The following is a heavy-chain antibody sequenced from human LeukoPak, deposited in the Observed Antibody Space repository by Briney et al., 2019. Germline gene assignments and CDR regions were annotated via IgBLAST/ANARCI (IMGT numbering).Heavy chain of an antibody. D-gene: IGHD4-17*01. Sequence: GGSLRLSCAASGFTFSSYSMNWVRQAPGKGLEWVSYISSSSSTIYYADSVKGRFTISRDNAKNSLYLQMNSPRAEDTAVYYCARDYGDYVSYFDYWGQGTLVTVSS. V-gene: IGHV3-48*01. CDR2: ISSSSSTI. CDR3: ARDYGDYVSYFDY. J-gene: IGHJ4*02. CDR1: GFTFSSYS.